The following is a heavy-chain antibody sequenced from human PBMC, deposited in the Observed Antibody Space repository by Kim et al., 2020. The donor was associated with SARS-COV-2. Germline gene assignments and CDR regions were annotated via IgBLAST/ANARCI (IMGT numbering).Heavy chain of an antibody. Sequence: GGSLRLSCAASGFTFSSYSMNWVRQAPGKGLEWVSSISSSSSYIYYADSVKGRFTISRDNAKNSLYLQMNSLRAEDTAVYYCARAVRFLEWLPRAYYYYGMDVWGQGTTVTVSS. CDR3: ARAVRFLEWLPRAYYYYGMDV. J-gene: IGHJ6*02. CDR1: GFTFSSYS. V-gene: IGHV3-21*01. CDR2: ISSSSSYI. D-gene: IGHD3-3*01.